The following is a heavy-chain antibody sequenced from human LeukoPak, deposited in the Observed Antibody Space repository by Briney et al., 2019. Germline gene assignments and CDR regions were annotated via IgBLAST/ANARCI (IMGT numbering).Heavy chain of an antibody. CDR1: GYTFTSYG. Sequence: GASVKVSCKASGYTFTSYGISWVRQAPGQGLEWMGWISAYNGNTNYAQKVQGRVSMTTDTSTSTAHMELRSLRSDDTAVYYCAREVGYSYGPYDYWGQGTLVTVSS. V-gene: IGHV1-18*01. J-gene: IGHJ4*02. CDR3: AREVGYSYGPYDY. D-gene: IGHD5-18*01. CDR2: ISAYNGNT.